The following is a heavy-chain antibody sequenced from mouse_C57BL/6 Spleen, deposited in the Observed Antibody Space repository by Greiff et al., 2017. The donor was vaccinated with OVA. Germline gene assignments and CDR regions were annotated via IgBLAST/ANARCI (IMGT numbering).Heavy chain of an antibody. V-gene: IGHV5-4*01. CDR3: AREVWLYYFDY. J-gene: IGHJ2*01. CDR2: ISDGGSYT. CDR1: GFTFSSYA. Sequence: EVKVVESGGGLVKPGGSLKLSCAASGFTFSSYAMSWVRQTPEKRLEWVATISDGGSYTYYPDNVKGRFTISRDNAKNNLYLQMSHLKSEDTAMYYCAREVWLYYFDYWGQGTTLTVSS. D-gene: IGHD2-10*02.